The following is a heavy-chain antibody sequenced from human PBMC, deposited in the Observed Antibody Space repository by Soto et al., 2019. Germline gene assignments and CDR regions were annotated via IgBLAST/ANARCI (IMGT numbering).Heavy chain of an antibody. D-gene: IGHD6-19*01. CDR1: GGTFSSYA. J-gene: IGHJ4*02. CDR3: ASADSSGNQKIDY. V-gene: IGHV1-69*13. Sequence: VASVKVSCKASGGTFSSYAISWVRQAPGQGLEWMGGIIPIFGTANYAQKFQGRVTITADESTSTAYMELSSLRSEDTAVYYCASADSSGNQKIDYWGQGTLVTVSS. CDR2: IIPIFGTA.